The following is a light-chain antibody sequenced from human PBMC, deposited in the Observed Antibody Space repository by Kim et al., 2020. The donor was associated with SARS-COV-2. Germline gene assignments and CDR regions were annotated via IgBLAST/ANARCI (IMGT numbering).Light chain of an antibody. V-gene: IGLV2-14*03. Sequence: QSVTISCAGTSSDVGGFAYVSWYQQHPGKAPKLMIYDVNKRPSGISDRFSGSKSANTASLTISGLQPEDEAAYYCSSYTASSTFVFGAGTQLTVL. CDR3: SSYTASSTFV. CDR1: SSDVGGFAY. CDR2: DVN. J-gene: IGLJ1*01.